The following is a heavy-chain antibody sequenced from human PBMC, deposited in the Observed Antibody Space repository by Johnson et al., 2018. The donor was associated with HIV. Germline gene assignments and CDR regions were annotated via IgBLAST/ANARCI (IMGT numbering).Heavy chain of an antibody. Sequence: QVQLVESGGGVVQPGRSLRLSCIGSDFALGDYGVHWVRQAQGKGPEWVAVISFDGNLKKYADSVKGRFTISRDNSKDTLYLQMNSLRAEDTAVYHCAKDKRLGELYPDASDIWGQGTLVTVSS. J-gene: IGHJ3*02. D-gene: IGHD3-16*01. V-gene: IGHV3-30*18. CDR3: AKDKRLGELYPDASDI. CDR2: ISFDGNLK. CDR1: DFALGDYG.